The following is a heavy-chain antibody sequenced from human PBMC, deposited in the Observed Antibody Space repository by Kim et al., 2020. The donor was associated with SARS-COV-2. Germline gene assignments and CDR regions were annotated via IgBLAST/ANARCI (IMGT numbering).Heavy chain of an antibody. CDR3: ARRLSNTSCWGRHYCDL. CDR1: GGSFSGYY. J-gene: IGHJ2*01. CDR2: INHSGRT. V-gene: IGHV4-34*01. Sequence: SETLSLTCAVYGGSFSGYYWSWIRQPPGKGLEWIGEINHSGRTNYNPSLKSRVTISVDTSKNQFSLKLTSGTAADTAVYYCARRLSNTSCWGRHYCDLWG. D-gene: IGHD3-10*02.